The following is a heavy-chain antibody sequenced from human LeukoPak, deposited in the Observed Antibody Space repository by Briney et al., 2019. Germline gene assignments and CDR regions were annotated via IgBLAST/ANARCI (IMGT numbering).Heavy chain of an antibody. Sequence: GRSLRLSCAASGFTFSDYYMSWIRQAPGKGLEWVSYISSSGSTIYYADSVKGRFTISRDNAKNSLYVQMNSLRAEDTAVYYCARGEGGPADYYYYMDVWGKGTTVTVSS. V-gene: IGHV3-11*04. J-gene: IGHJ6*03. CDR1: GFTFSDYY. CDR2: ISSSGSTI. CDR3: ARGEGGPADYYYYMDV.